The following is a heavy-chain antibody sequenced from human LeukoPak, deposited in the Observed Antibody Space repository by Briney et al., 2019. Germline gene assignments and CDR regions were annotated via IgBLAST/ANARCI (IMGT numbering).Heavy chain of an antibody. CDR1: GFTFSTYS. CDR3: AKAIFESAALYFDY. Sequence: GGSLRLSCAASGFTFSTYSMNWVRQAPGKGLEWVSYISSSTSTIYYADSVKGRFTISRDNSKNTLYLQMNSLRAEDTAVYYCAKAIFESAALYFDYWGQGTLVTVSS. V-gene: IGHV3-48*01. CDR2: ISSSTSTI. J-gene: IGHJ4*02. D-gene: IGHD2-2*01.